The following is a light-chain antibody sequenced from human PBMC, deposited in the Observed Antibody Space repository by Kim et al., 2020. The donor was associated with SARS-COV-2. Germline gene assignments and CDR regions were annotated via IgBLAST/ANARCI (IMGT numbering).Light chain of an antibody. Sequence: VSPRQQTTIPRSGHTMGKNYASGHPPRPGPSPVLVLYRDDKRPSGHPARFSGSNSGNTATLTISGTQAMDEADYYCQAWDTSIVLFGGGTQLTVL. CDR2: RDD. CDR1: TMGKNY. V-gene: IGLV3-1*01. CDR3: QAWDTSIVL. J-gene: IGLJ2*01.